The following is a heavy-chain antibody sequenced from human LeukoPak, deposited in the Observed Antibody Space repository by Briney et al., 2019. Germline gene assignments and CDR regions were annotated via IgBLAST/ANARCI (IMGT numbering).Heavy chain of an antibody. CDR2: ISSNGGST. J-gene: IGHJ6*03. CDR1: GFTFSSYA. V-gene: IGHV3-64*01. D-gene: IGHD3-10*01. CDR3: ARDALYGSGSYYGYYYYMDV. Sequence: PGGSLRLSCLASGFTFSSYAMHWVRQAPGKGLEYVSAISSNGGSTYYANSVKGRFTISRDNSKNTLYLQMGSLRAEDMAVYYCARDALYGSGSYYGYYYYMDVWGKGTTVTISS.